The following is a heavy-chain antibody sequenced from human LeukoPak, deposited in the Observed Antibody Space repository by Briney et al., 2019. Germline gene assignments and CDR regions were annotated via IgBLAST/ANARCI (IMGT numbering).Heavy chain of an antibody. D-gene: IGHD4-11*01. CDR1: GGTFSSYA. CDR3: ARDHSNYGGYFDY. J-gene: IGHJ4*02. Sequence: SVKVSCKASGGTFSSYAISWVRQAPGQGLEWMGRIIPIFGTANYAQKFQGRVTITTDESTSTAYMELSSLRSEDTAVYYCARDHSNYGGYFDYWGQGTLVTVSS. CDR2: IIPIFGTA. V-gene: IGHV1-69*05.